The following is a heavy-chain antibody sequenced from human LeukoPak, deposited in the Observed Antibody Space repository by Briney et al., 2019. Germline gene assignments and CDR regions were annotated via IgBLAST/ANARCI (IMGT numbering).Heavy chain of an antibody. CDR2: INHSGST. V-gene: IGHV4-34*01. Sequence: PSETLSLTCAVYGGSFSDYYWSWIRQPPGKGLEWIGEINHSGSTNYNPSLKSRVTISVDTSKNQFSLKLSSVTAADTAVYYCADYDSSGYYVDNWGQGTLVTVSS. D-gene: IGHD3-22*01. CDR1: GGSFSDYY. CDR3: ADYDSSGYYVDN. J-gene: IGHJ4*02.